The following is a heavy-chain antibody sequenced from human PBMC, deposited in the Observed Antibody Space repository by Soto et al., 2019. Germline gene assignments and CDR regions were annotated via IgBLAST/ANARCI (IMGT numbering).Heavy chain of an antibody. D-gene: IGHD6-13*01. CDR1: GFSLSTSGVG. CDR2: IYWNDDK. V-gene: IGHV2-5*01. CDR3: AHRFTYSRSWYGRDNWFDP. Sequence: SGPTLVKPTQTLTLTCTFSGFSLSTSGVGVGWIRQPPGKALEWLALIYWNDDKRYSPSLKSRLTITKDTSKNQVVLTMTNMDPVDTATYYCAHRFTYSRSWYGRDNWFDPWGQGTLVTVSS. J-gene: IGHJ5*02.